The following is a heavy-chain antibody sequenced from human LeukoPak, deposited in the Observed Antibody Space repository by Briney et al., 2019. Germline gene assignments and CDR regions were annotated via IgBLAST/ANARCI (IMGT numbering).Heavy chain of an antibody. V-gene: IGHV3-20*04. Sequence: PGGSLRLSCAVSGFTFDDYGMSWVRQAPGKGLEWVSGINWNGGSTGYADSVKGRFTISRDNAKDSLYLQMNSLRAEDTALYYCARSYDSTLLGAFDIWGQGTMVTVSS. CDR1: GFTFDDYG. J-gene: IGHJ3*02. D-gene: IGHD3-22*01. CDR2: INWNGGST. CDR3: ARSYDSTLLGAFDI.